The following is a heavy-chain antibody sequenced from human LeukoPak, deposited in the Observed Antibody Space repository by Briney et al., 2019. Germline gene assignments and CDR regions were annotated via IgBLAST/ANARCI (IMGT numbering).Heavy chain of an antibody. CDR1: GFTFSSYA. CDR2: ISYDGSNK. CDR3: ARLYYYDSGNAFDI. J-gene: IGHJ3*02. D-gene: IGHD3-22*01. Sequence: GGSLRLSCAASGFTFSSYAMYWVRQAPGKGLEWVAVISYDGSNKYYADSVKGRFTISRDNSKNTLYLQMNSLRAEDTAVYYCARLYYYDSGNAFDIWGQGTMVTVSS. V-gene: IGHV3-30*04.